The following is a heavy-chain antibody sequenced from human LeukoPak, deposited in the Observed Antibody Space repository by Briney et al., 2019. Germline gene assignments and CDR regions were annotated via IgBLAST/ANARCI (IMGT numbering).Heavy chain of an antibody. CDR2: TIGSSGSA. CDR1: GFTFSNYA. D-gene: IGHD5-12*01. J-gene: IGHJ4*02. CDR3: AKGGYDYVEVAYFDY. V-gene: IGHV3-23*01. Sequence: GGSLRLSCAASGFTFSNYAMNWVRQAPGKGLEGVSITIGSSGSAFYADSVKGRFAISKGTSKNTLYLHMSSLRADDTAVYYCAKGGYDYVEVAYFDYWGQGTLVTVSS.